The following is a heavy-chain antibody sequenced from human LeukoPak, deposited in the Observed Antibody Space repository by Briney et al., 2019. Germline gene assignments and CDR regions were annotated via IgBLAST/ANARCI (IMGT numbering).Heavy chain of an antibody. CDR2: IYYSGST. Sequence: SETLSLTCTVSGGSISSYYWSWIRQPPGKGLEWIGYIYYSGSTNYNPSLKSRVTISVDTSKNQFSLKLSSVTAADTAVYYCARDRIPTYYYDSSGYSEYPMPDAFDIWGQGTMVTVSS. CDR3: ARDRIPTYYYDSSGYSEYPMPDAFDI. J-gene: IGHJ3*02. V-gene: IGHV4-59*01. CDR1: GGSISSYY. D-gene: IGHD3-22*01.